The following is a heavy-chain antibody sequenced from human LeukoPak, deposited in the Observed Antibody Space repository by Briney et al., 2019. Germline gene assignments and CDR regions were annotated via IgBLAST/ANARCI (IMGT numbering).Heavy chain of an antibody. CDR3: AKDAGGTYSQAIDY. J-gene: IGHJ4*01. Sequence: QPGGSLRLSCATSGFTFSIYGIHWVRQAPGKGLEWVARVRNDGFNTYYAGSVKGRFTISRDNSKNTVFLQMNNLRVEDTAVYYCAKDAGGTYSQAIDYWGHGTLVTVSS. CDR1: GFTFSIYG. V-gene: IGHV3-30*02. D-gene: IGHD1-26*01. CDR2: VRNDGFNT.